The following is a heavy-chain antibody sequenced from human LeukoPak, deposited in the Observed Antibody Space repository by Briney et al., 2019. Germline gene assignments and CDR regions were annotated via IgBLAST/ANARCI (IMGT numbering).Heavy chain of an antibody. CDR3: ARGSDTSHNWFDP. D-gene: IGHD2-2*01. V-gene: IGHV4-4*07. J-gene: IGHJ5*02. CDR2: FHYSGTA. CDR1: GGSIGTYW. Sequence: SETLSLTCGVSGGSIGTYWLNWIRQPAGKGLEWIGRFHYSGTANYNPSLKSRVSMSLDMSKNQFFLNLSSVTAADTAIYYCARGSDTSHNWFDPWGLGTLVTVSS.